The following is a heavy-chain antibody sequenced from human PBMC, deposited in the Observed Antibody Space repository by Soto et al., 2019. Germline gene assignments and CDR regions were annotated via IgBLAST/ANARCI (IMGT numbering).Heavy chain of an antibody. CDR2: ISRSSTTM. CDR1: GFTFSSYS. Sequence: EVQLVESGGGLVQPGGSLRLSCAASGFTFSSYSMNWVRQAPGKGLEWVSYISRSSTTMYYADSVKGRFTISRDNAKNSLYLQMNSLRAEDTAVYYCARDYSSVWYFDYWGQGTLVTVSS. CDR3: ARDYSSVWYFDY. J-gene: IGHJ4*02. D-gene: IGHD6-25*01. V-gene: IGHV3-48*01.